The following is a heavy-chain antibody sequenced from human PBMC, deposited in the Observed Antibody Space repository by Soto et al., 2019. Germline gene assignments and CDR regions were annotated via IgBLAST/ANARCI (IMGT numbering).Heavy chain of an antibody. CDR3: ARDNNWSYDY. Sequence: GGSLRLSCAASGFTFSIHWMHWVRQAPGKGLVWVSHIGPDGTTTRDADSVQGRFTISRDNARNTLYLQMDSLRDEDTAVYYCARDNNWSYDYWGQGILVTVS. V-gene: IGHV3-74*01. D-gene: IGHD1-1*01. CDR2: IGPDGTTT. J-gene: IGHJ4*02. CDR1: GFTFSIHW.